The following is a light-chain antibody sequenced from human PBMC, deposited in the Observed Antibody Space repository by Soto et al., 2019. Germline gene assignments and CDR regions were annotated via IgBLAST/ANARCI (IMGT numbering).Light chain of an antibody. CDR3: CSYTTSNTRQIV. J-gene: IGLJ1*01. CDR2: DVS. V-gene: IGLV2-14*01. CDR1: SSDVGGYNY. Sequence: SVLPQPASVSVSPGEAITISCPGTSSDVGGYNYVSWYQQHPGKALKFMIYDVSNRPSGVSNRFSGSKSGNTASLTISGLQAEDEADYYCCSYTTSNTRQIVFGTGTKVTVL.